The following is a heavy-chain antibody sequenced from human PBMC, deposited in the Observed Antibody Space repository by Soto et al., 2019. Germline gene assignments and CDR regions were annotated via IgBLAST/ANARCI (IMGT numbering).Heavy chain of an antibody. CDR1: GFTFSNAW. Sequence: LRLSCAASGFTFSNAWMSWVRQAPGKGLEWVGRIKSKTDGGTTDYAAPVKGRFTISRDDSKNTLYLQMNSLKTEDTAVYYCTTQGGYCTNGVCYKALYYFDYWGQGTLVTVSS. CDR3: TTQGGYCTNGVCYKALYYFDY. J-gene: IGHJ4*02. D-gene: IGHD2-8*01. V-gene: IGHV3-15*01. CDR2: IKSKTDGGTT.